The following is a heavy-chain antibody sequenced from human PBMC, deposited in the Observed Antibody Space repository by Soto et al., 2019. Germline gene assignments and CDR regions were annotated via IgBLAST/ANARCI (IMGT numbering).Heavy chain of an antibody. J-gene: IGHJ4*02. CDR1: GDSVSSNSAA. D-gene: IGHD3-22*01. CDR3: AIDTYYYDSSGYYYPNPFDY. CDR2: TYYRSKWYN. V-gene: IGHV6-1*01. Sequence: SQTLSLTCAISGDSVSSNSAAWNWIRQSPSRGLEWLGRTYYRSKWYNDYAVSVKSRITINPDTSKNQFSLQLNSVTPEDTAVYYFAIDTYYYDSSGYYYPNPFDYWGQGTLVTVSS.